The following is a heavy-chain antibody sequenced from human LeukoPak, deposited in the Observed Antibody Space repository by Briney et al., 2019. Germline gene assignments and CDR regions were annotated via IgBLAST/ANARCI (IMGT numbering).Heavy chain of an antibody. CDR2: IGNRGNPI. CDR1: GFIFTDFY. D-gene: IGHD4-17*01. Sequence: GGSLRLSCAASGFIFTDFYMSWFRQAPGKGLEWVSYIGNRGNPIYYADSVKGRFTISRDNSKNTLYLQMNSLRAEDTAVYYCAKDLAVTTQYYFDYWGQGTLVTVSS. CDR3: AKDLAVTTQYYFDY. V-gene: IGHV3-11*01. J-gene: IGHJ4*02.